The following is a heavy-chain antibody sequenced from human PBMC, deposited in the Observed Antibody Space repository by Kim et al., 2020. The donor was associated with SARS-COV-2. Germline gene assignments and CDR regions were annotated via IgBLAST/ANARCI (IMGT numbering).Heavy chain of an antibody. Sequence: GGSLRLSCAASGFTFSDSAMYWVRQASGKGLEWVGRIRSKANSYATAYYVSVKGRFIISRDDSKNTAYLQMNSLKTEDTAIYYCTRVPPYSNSWWDAFD. J-gene: IGHJ3*02. CDR3: TRVPPYSNSWWDAFD. D-gene: IGHD6-13*01. CDR1: GFTFSDSA. V-gene: IGHV3-73*01. CDR2: IRSKANSYAT.